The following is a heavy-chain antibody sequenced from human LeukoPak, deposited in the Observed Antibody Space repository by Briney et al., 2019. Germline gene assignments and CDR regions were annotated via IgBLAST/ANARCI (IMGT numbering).Heavy chain of an antibody. D-gene: IGHD7-27*01. CDR2: IYYSGST. Sequence: SETLSLTCTVSGGSISSYYWSWIRRPPGKGLEWIGYIYYSGSTNYNPSLKSRVTISVDTSKNQFSRKLSSVTAADTAVYYCARVASGYFDYWGQGTLVTVSS. J-gene: IGHJ4*02. CDR1: GGSISSYY. CDR3: ARVASGYFDY. V-gene: IGHV4-59*08.